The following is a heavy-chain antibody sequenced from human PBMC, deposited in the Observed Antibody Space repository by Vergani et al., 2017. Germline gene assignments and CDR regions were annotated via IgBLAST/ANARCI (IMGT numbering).Heavy chain of an antibody. Sequence: QVQLVESGGGVVQPGRSLRLSCAASGFTFSSYGMRWVRQAPGKGLEWVAVIWYDGSNKYYADSVKGRFTISRDNSKNTLYLQMNSLRAEDTAVYYCARVFPFYYGMDVWGQGTTVTVSS. J-gene: IGHJ6*02. V-gene: IGHV3-33*01. D-gene: IGHD3-3*01. CDR2: IWYDGSNK. CDR1: GFTFSSYG. CDR3: ARVFPFYYGMDV.